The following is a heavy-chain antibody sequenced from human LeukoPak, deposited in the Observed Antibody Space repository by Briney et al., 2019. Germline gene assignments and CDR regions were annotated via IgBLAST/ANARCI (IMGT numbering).Heavy chain of an antibody. J-gene: IGHJ5*02. V-gene: IGHV3-49*04. CDR2: IRSKAYGGTT. CDR3: SGEAYGPTHWFDP. D-gene: IGHD3-10*01. CDR1: GFTFGDSA. Sequence: GGSLRLSCRTSGFTFGDSAMSWVRQAPGKGLEWVGFIRSKAYGGTTEYAASVKGRFSISRDDSKSIAYLQMNSLRTDDTAVYYCSGEAYGPTHWFDPRGQGTLVTVSS.